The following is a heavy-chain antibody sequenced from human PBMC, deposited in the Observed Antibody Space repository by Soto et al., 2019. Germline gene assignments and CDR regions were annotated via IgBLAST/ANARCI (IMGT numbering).Heavy chain of an antibody. V-gene: IGHV1-18*01. D-gene: IGHD6-13*01. CDR2: ISAYNGNT. CDR1: GYTFTSYG. Sequence: GASVKVSCKASGYTFTSYGISWVRQAPGQGLEWMGWISAYNGNTNYAQKLQGRVTMTTDTSTSTAYMELRSLRSDDTAVYYCARWSSSWYELKNWLAPWGQGTLVTVSS. CDR3: ARWSSSWYELKNWLAP. J-gene: IGHJ5*02.